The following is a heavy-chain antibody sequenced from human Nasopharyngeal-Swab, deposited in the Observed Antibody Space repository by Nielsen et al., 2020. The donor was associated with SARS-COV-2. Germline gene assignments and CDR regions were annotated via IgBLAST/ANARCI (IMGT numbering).Heavy chain of an antibody. CDR2: IYYNGNT. V-gene: IGHV4-39*01. CDR1: GASIAYSTFY. Sequence: GSLRLSCTVSGASIAYSTFYWGWIRQPPGKGLEWIGNIYYNGNTYQNPSLESRLTISVDKSKNQFSLQLSSVTAADTAVYYCVRSSSWYYFDYWAQGTQVTVSS. J-gene: IGHJ4*02. CDR3: VRSSSWYYFDY. D-gene: IGHD6-13*01.